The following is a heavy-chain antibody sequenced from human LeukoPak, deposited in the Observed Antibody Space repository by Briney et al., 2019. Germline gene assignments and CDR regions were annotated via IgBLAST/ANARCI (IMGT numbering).Heavy chain of an antibody. J-gene: IGHJ4*02. CDR2: ISSSSSYI. V-gene: IGHV3-21*01. Sequence: GGSLRLSCAASGFTLSGYSMNWVRQAPGKGLEWVSSISSSSSYIYYADSVKGRFTISRDNAKISLYLQMNSLRAEDTAVYYCARLLAYGSGAKAFDYWGQGALVTVSS. CDR3: ARLLAYGSGAKAFDY. D-gene: IGHD3-10*01. CDR1: GFTLSGYS.